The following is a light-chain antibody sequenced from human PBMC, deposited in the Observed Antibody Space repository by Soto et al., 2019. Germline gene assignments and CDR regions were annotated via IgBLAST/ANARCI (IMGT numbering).Light chain of an antibody. V-gene: IGKV3-15*01. CDR3: QQYNYWPYT. J-gene: IGKJ2*01. CDR1: QSVSSN. Sequence: EIVMTQSPATLSVSPGERATLSCRASQSVSSNLAWYQQKPGQAHRLLISGASTRATGIQARFSGSGSGTEFTLTISSLQFEHFAVYYCQQYNYWPYTFGQGTKLEIK. CDR2: GAS.